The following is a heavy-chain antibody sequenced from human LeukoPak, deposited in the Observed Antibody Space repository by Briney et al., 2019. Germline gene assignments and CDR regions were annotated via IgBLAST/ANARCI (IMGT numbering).Heavy chain of an antibody. CDR1: GFTFSSYW. CDR2: INEHGGDM. D-gene: IGHD3-16*01. Sequence: GGSLRLSCAASGFTFSSYWMSWVRQAPGKGLEWVANINEHGGDMYYVGSVKGRFTISRDNAKNALYLQMNSLRADDTAVYYCARDLFTEGEDYWGQGTLVTVSS. J-gene: IGHJ4*02. V-gene: IGHV3-7*01. CDR3: ARDLFTEGEDY.